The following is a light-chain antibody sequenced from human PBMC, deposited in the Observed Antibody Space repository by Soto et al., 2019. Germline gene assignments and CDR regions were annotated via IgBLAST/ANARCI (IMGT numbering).Light chain of an antibody. CDR3: QQRSNWPPIS. CDR1: RSISNY. CDR2: DAS. Sequence: EIVLTQSPSTLSLSPGDRATLSCKASRSISNYLAWYQQKPGQAPRLLIYDASNRATDIPARFSGSGSGTGFALTISSREPEDSEVYYCQQRSNWPPISFGRGTRLEIK. J-gene: IGKJ5*01. V-gene: IGKV3-11*01.